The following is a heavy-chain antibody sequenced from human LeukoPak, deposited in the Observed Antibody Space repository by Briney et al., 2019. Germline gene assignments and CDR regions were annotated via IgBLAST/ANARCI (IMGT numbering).Heavy chain of an antibody. J-gene: IGHJ6*03. D-gene: IGHD1-26*01. CDR3: ARVSGVRKNYYMDV. CDR1: GVSISSYY. Sequence: SETLSLTCTVSGVSISSYYWSWVRQPPGKGLEWIGYIYYSGSTNYNPTLQSRVTISVDTSKNQFSLKLSSVTAADTAVYYCARVSGVRKNYYMDVWGKGTTVTVSS. V-gene: IGHV4-59*01. CDR2: IYYSGST.